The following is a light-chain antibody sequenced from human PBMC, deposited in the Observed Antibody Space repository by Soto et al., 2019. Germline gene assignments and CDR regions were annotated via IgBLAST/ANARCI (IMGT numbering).Light chain of an antibody. CDR2: VAS. CDR3: QPHNNWPVVT. V-gene: IGKV3-15*01. J-gene: IGKJ4*01. Sequence: EMVMTQSPATLSVSPGERVTLSCRASRSISNNLAWYQQKPGQAPRLLIYVASTRATGIPARFSGSGSGTEFTLTINSLQSEDFAMYYCQPHNNWPVVTFGGGTRVEIK. CDR1: RSISNN.